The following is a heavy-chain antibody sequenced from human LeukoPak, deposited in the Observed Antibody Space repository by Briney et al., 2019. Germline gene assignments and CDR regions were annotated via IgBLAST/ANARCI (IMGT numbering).Heavy chain of an antibody. CDR2: LSMSGTST. Sequence: GGTLRLSCAASGFSLSDYYVTWIRQPPGKGLEWVSYLSMSGTSTKYADSVKGRFTISRDNAKNLVFLDMTGLRADDTAVYYCARVHLRPHWGQATLVTVSS. CDR1: GFSLSDYY. CDR3: ARVHLRPH. V-gene: IGHV3-11*01. J-gene: IGHJ4*01. D-gene: IGHD1-14*01.